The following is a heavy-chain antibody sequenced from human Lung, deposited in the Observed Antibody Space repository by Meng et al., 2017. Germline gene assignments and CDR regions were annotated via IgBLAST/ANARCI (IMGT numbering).Heavy chain of an antibody. D-gene: IGHD1-26*01. J-gene: IGHJ4*02. Sequence: QVPLHQWGEGLLKPSETWSLTCVVFGGCVGGYGWIWHRQPQGKGREWIGEINHGGSTNYNPSLEISATISVDTSQNILSLKLSSATDADSAVYYCARGPTTRANGFDYWGQGTLVTVSS. CDR3: ARGPTTRANGFDY. V-gene: IGHV4-34*01. CDR1: GGCVGGYG. CDR2: INHGGST.